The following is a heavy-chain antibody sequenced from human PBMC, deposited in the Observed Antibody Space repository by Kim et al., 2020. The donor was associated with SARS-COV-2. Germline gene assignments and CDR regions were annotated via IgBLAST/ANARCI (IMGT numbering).Heavy chain of an antibody. Sequence: ASVKVSCKASGYTFTSYAMNWVRQAPGQGLEWMGWINTNTGNPTYAQGFTGRFVFSLDTYVSTAYLQISSLKAEDNAVYYCARDLRQEGDYGGNSRYFQHLGHGTLVTVSS. CDR3: ARDLRQEGDYGGNSRYFQH. CDR2: INTNTGNP. J-gene: IGHJ1*01. V-gene: IGHV7-4-1*02. CDR1: GYTFTSYA. D-gene: IGHD4-17*01.